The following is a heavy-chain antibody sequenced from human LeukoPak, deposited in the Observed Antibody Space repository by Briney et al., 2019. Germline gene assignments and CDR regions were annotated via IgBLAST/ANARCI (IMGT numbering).Heavy chain of an antibody. J-gene: IGHJ4*02. CDR1: GFTFSSYS. V-gene: IGHV3-21*01. D-gene: IGHD3-22*01. Sequence: PGGSLRLSCAASGFTFSSYSMNWVRQAPGKGLEWVSSISSSSSYIYYADSVKGRFTISRDNAKNSLYLQMNSLRAEDTAVYYCARDQNYDSSGYSADFDYWGQGTLVTVSS. CDR3: ARDQNYDSSGYSADFDY. CDR2: ISSSSSYI.